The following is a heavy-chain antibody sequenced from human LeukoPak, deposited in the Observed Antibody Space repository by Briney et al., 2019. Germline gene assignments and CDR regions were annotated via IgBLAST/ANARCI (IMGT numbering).Heavy chain of an antibody. Sequence: SETLSLTCTVSGGSISSSRYFWGWIRQPPGKGLEWIVSIYYSGSTYYNPSVESRVTISVDTSKNQFSLKLNSVTAADTAVYYCARHGGLKYGGYEKRFDYWGQGTLVTVSS. CDR1: GGSISSSRYF. CDR2: IYYSGST. D-gene: IGHD5-12*01. CDR3: ARHGGLKYGGYEKRFDY. V-gene: IGHV4-39*01. J-gene: IGHJ4*02.